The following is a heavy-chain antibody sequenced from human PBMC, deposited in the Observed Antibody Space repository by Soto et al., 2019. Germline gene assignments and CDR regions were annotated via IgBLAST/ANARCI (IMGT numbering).Heavy chain of an antibody. CDR2: IKSKTDGGTT. J-gene: IGHJ6*03. CDR1: GFTFSNAW. D-gene: IGHD4-4*01. V-gene: IGHV3-15*01. CDR3: TTRPPLTTVEDYYYYYYMDV. Sequence: GGSLRLSCAASGFTFSNAWMSWVRQAPGKGLEWVGRIKSKTDGGTTDYAAPGKGRFTISRDESKKTLYLQMNSLKTEDTAVYYCTTRPPLTTVEDYYYYYYMDVWGKGTTVTVSS.